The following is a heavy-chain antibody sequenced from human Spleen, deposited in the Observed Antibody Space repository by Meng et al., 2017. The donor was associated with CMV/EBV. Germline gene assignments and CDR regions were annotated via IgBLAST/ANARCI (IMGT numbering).Heavy chain of an antibody. D-gene: IGHD3-22*01. V-gene: IGHV4-61*01. CDR3: ARDWSSSGYYLLDY. CDR1: GGSVSSGSYY. CDR2: IYYSGST. J-gene: IGHJ4*02. Sequence: SETLSLTCTVSGGSVSSGSYYWSWIRQPPGKGLEWIGYIYYSGSTNCNPSLKSRVTISVDTSKNQFSLKLSSVTAADTAVYYCARDWSSSGYYLLDYWGQGTLVTVSS.